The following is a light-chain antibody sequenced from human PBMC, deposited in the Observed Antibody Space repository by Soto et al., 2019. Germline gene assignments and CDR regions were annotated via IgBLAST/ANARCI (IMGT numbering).Light chain of an antibody. V-gene: IGKV1-27*01. CDR3: QKYNSAGNT. J-gene: IGKJ3*01. Sequence: DIQMTQSPSSLSASVGDRVTITCRASQGISNYLAWYQQKPGKVPKLLIYAASTLQSGVPSRLSGSGSGTDFTLTISSMQPEDVANYYCQKYNSAGNTFGPGTKVDIK. CDR2: AAS. CDR1: QGISNY.